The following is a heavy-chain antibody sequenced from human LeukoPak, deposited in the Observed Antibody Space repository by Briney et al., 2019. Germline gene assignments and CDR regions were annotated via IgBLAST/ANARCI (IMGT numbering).Heavy chain of an antibody. CDR2: ISYDGNIK. CDR1: GFIFSTYG. D-gene: IGHD5-18*01. CDR3: AREWTSMVTYFDY. V-gene: IGHV3-33*01. Sequence: PGGSLRLSCAASGFIFSTYGMHWVRQAPGKGLEWMAVISYDGNIKDYADSAKGRFTISRDNSKNTLYLQMNSLRAEETAVYYCAREWTSMVTYFDYRGQGTLVTVSS. J-gene: IGHJ4*02.